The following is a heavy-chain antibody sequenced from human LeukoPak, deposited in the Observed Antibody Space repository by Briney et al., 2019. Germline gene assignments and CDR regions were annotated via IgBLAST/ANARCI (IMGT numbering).Heavy chain of an antibody. CDR3: ARSIVGVRKRNDY. D-gene: IGHD1-26*01. Sequence: ASVKVSCKASGYTFTSYDIIWVRQASGQGLEWMGWMNPNSGHTGYAQKFQGRVTMTRTPSISTAYMELTSLTSEDSAVYYCARSIVGVRKRNDYWGQGTLATVSS. CDR1: GYTFTSYD. CDR2: MNPNSGHT. J-gene: IGHJ4*02. V-gene: IGHV1-8*01.